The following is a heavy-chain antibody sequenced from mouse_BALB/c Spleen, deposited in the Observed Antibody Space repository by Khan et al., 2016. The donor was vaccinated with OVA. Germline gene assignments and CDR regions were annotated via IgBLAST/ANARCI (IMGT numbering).Heavy chain of an antibody. V-gene: IGHV2-3*01. CDR2: IWGDGST. J-gene: IGHJ4*01. D-gene: IGHD1-1*01. CDR3: AKFTPDYYSMDY. CDR1: GFSLTSYG. Sequence: VELVESGPDLVAPSQSLAITCTVSGFSLTSYGVNWVRQPPGKGLEWLGVIWGDGSTNYHSTLIFRLIISKDNSKSQVFLKLNSLQTDDTATYFCAKFTPDYYSMDYWGQGTSVTVSS.